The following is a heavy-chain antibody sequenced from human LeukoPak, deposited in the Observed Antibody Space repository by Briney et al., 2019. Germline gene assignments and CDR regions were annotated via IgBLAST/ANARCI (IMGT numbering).Heavy chain of an antibody. CDR2: ITSNGDVT. CDR1: GFTFNIYA. D-gene: IGHD3-22*01. J-gene: IGHJ4*02. Sequence: PGGSLRLSCAASGFTFNIYAMSWARQAPGKGREWVSSITSNGDVTFYAHSVEDRLTLSRDNSKNTLYLQVSRLSTEDTAVYYCAKDRPNYHESNGHYYRQNGDYWGQGTLVTVSS. CDR3: AKDRPNYHESNGHYYRQNGDY. V-gene: IGHV3-23*01.